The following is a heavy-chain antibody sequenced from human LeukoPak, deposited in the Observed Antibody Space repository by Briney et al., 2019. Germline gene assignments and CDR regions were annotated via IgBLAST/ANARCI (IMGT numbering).Heavy chain of an antibody. J-gene: IGHJ3*02. CDR2: ISSGSTYI. CDR3: ARDTVTTRDAFDI. CDR1: GFTFSNYS. D-gene: IGHD4-11*01. Sequence: GGSLTLSCEASGFTFSNYSMNWVRQAPAKGLAWVSSISSGSTYICYADSVKGRFTISRDNAKNSLYLQMNSLRAEDTAVYYCARDTVTTRDAFDISGQRTMVTVSS. V-gene: IGHV3-21*01.